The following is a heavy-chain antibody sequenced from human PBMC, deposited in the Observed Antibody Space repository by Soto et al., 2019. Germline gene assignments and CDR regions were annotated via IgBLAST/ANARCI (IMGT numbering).Heavy chain of an antibody. CDR2: IYYTGST. CDR3: ARIEMASIK. V-gene: IGHV4-31*11. Sequence: PSETLSLTCAVSGGYISGGYYSWSWLRQSPGKGLEWIGHIYYTGSTFYSPSLKSRLTISLDTPKNQFSLDLNSVTTADTAMYYCARIEMASIKWGRGTLVTVSS. D-gene: IGHD5-12*01. CDR1: GGYISGGYYS. J-gene: IGHJ4*02.